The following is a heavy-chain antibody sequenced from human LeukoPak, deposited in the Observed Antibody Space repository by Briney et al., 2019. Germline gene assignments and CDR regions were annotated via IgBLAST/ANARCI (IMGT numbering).Heavy chain of an antibody. CDR3: AKGYYDILTDYFHNWFNP. J-gene: IGHJ5*02. Sequence: GGSLRLSCAASGFTFSSYAVSWVRQAPGVGLEWVSTISGRGGSTFYADSVKGRFTISRDNSRNTLYLQMNSLRADDTAVYYCAKGYYDILTDYFHNWFNPWGQGTLVIVSS. D-gene: IGHD3-9*01. V-gene: IGHV3-23*01. CDR1: GFTFSSYA. CDR2: ISGRGGST.